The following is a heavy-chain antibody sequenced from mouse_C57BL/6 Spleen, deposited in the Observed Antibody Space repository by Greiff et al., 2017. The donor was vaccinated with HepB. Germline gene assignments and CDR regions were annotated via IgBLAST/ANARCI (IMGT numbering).Heavy chain of an antibody. Sequence: EVQRVESGAELVRPGASVKLSCTASGFNIKDDYMHWVKQRPEQGLEWIGWIDPENGDTEYASKFQGKATITADTSSNTAYLQLSSLTSEDTAVYYCTTPLSTMVTTEFAYWGQGTLVTVSA. D-gene: IGHD2-2*01. CDR1: GFNIKDDY. V-gene: IGHV14-4*01. J-gene: IGHJ3*01. CDR2: IDPENGDT. CDR3: TTPLSTMVTTEFAY.